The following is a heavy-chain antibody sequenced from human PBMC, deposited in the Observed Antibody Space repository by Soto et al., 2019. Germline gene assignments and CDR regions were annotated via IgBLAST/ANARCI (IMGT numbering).Heavy chain of an antibody. J-gene: IGHJ5*02. CDR3: VRVFSSRYFLPYWFEP. D-gene: IGHD6-13*01. CDR1: GYSFTTHG. CDR2: ITTYIGHT. Sequence: ASVKVSCKASGYSFTTHGITWVRQAPGRLLEWMGLITTYIGHTSYSPSLQGRVSMTRDTSTSTAYTELKSLRADVTVVYYSVRVFSSRYFLPYWFEPCGQGTQETV. V-gene: IGHV1-18*01.